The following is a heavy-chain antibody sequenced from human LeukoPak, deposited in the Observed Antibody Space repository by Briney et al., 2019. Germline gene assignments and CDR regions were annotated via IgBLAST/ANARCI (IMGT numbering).Heavy chain of an antibody. CDR2: ISSSSSTI. CDR1: GFTFSSYS. CDR3: ARESIAALDY. J-gene: IGHJ4*02. V-gene: IGHV3-48*04. D-gene: IGHD6-13*01. Sequence: SGGSLRLSCAASGFTFSSYSMNWVRQAPGKWLEWGSYISSSSSTIYYADSVKGRFTISRDNAKNSLYLQMNSLRAEDTAVYYCARESIAALDYWGQGTLVTVSS.